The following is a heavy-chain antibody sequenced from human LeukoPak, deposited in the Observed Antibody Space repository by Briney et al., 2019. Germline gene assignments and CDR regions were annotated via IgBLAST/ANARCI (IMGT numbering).Heavy chain of an antibody. Sequence: ASVKVSCKASGYTSTSYGISWVRQAPGQGLEWMGWINPNSGGTNYAQRFQGRVTMTRDTSIRTAYMELSRLRSDDTAVYYCARDQRALLRYFDWSFDPWGQGTLVTVSS. J-gene: IGHJ5*02. CDR2: INPNSGGT. CDR3: ARDQRALLRYFDWSFDP. CDR1: GYTSTSYG. D-gene: IGHD3-9*01. V-gene: IGHV1-2*02.